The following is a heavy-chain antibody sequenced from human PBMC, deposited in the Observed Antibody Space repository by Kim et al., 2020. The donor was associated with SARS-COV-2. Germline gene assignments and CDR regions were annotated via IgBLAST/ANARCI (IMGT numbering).Heavy chain of an antibody. CDR2: LEPEVGGI. D-gene: IGHD1-7*01. V-gene: IGHV1-24*01. CDR3: AGRQRRNFEGFFAY. J-gene: IGHJ4*02. CDR1: GYSLTDFS. Sequence: ASVKVSCKVSGYSLTDFSMHWVRQAPGQGLEWLGGLEPEVGGIRYAQKFQGRVTMTDDTSTDTAYLELSGLTSEDTAVYYCAGRQRRNFEGFFAYWGQGALVSVSA.